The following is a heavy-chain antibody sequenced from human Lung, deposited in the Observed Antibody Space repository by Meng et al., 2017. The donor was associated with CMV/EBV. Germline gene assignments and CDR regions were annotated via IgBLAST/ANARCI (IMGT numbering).Heavy chain of an antibody. Sequence: QVQLVQSGGEVKRPGASVKVSCKTSGYTSRRYAITWVRQAPGQGLEWMGWINPYNGNTDHAQNLQARLTMTTDTSTSTVYMELGSLRSDDTAVYYCARGRVSYSSSSSLNYWGQGTLVTVSS. J-gene: IGHJ4*02. D-gene: IGHD6-6*01. CDR3: ARGRVSYSSSSSLNY. CDR1: GYTSRRYA. V-gene: IGHV1-18*01. CDR2: INPYNGNT.